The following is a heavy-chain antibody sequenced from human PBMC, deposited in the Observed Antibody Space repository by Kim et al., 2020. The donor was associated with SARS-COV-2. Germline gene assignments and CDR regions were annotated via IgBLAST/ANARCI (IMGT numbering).Heavy chain of an antibody. CDR3: TRDYDRVTTSQYGITGGMGAYYYYGMDV. J-gene: IGHJ6*02. CDR1: GFTFGDYA. D-gene: IGHD4-17*01. CDR2: IRSKAYGGTT. Sequence: GGSLRLSCTASGFTFGDYAMSWVRQAPGKGLEWVGFIRSKAYGGTTEYAASVKGRFTISRDDSKSIAYLQMNSLKTEDTAVYYCTRDYDRVTTSQYGITGGMGAYYYYGMDVWGQGTTVTVSS. V-gene: IGHV3-49*04.